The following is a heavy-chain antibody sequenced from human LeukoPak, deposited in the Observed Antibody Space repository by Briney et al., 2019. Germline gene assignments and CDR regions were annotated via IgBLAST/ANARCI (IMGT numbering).Heavy chain of an antibody. CDR1: GGTFSSYA. CDR3: ARESGCSSTSCYTGLYYYGMDV. CDR2: IIPIFGTA. J-gene: IGHJ6*02. Sequence: GASVKVSCKASGGTFSSYAISWVRQAPGQGLEWMGGIIPIFGTANYAQKFQGRVTITADESTSTAYMELSSLRSEDTAVYYCARESGCSSTSCYTGLYYYGMDVWGQGTTVTVSS. V-gene: IGHV1-69*13. D-gene: IGHD2-2*02.